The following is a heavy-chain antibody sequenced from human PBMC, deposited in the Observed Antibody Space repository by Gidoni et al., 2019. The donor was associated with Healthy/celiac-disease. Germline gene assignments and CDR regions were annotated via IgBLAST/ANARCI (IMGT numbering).Heavy chain of an antibody. V-gene: IGHV1-3*01. Sequence: QVQLVQSGAEVKKPGASVKVSCKASGYTFTSYAMHWVRQAPGQRLEWMGWINAGNGNTKYSQKFQGRVTITRDTSASTAYMELSSLRSEDTAVYYCARALSPAAIFDYWGQGTLVTVSS. J-gene: IGHJ4*02. CDR2: INAGNGNT. D-gene: IGHD2-2*02. CDR1: GYTFTSYA. CDR3: ARALSPAAIFDY.